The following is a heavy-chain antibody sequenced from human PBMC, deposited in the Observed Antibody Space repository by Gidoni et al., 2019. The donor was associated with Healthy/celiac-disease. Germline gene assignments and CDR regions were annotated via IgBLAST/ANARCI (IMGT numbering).Heavy chain of an antibody. CDR2: IYYSGST. D-gene: IGHD3-10*01. CDR3: ARQNTMVRGSVAAAGFDYGMDV. Sequence: QVQLQESGPGLVKPSETLSLTCTVSGGSISSYYWSWIRQPPGKGLEWIGYIYYSGSTNYNPSLKSRVTISVDTSKNQFSLKLSSVTAADTAVYYCARQNTMVRGSVAAAGFDYGMDVWGQGTTVTVSS. CDR1: GGSISSYY. V-gene: IGHV4-59*08. J-gene: IGHJ6*02.